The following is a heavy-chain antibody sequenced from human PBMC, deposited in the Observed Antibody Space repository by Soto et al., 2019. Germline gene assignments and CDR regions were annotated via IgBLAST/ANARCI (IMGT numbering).Heavy chain of an antibody. J-gene: IGHJ6*02. D-gene: IGHD1-26*01. Sequence: GGSLRLSCAASGFTFSNAWMSWVRQAPGKGLEWVGRIKSKTDGGTTDYAAPVKGRFTISRDDSKNTLYLQMNSLKTEGTAVYYCTTDLSGSYYRRTHYGMDVWGQGTTVTVSS. CDR1: GFTFSNAW. CDR3: TTDLSGSYYRRTHYGMDV. V-gene: IGHV3-15*01. CDR2: IKSKTDGGTT.